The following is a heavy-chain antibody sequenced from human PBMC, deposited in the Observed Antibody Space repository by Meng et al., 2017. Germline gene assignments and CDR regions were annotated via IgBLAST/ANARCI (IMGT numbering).Heavy chain of an antibody. Sequence: GESLKISCAASGFTFSSYSMNWVRQAPGKGLEWVSSISSSSSYIYYADSVKGRFTISRDNAKNSLYLQMNSLRAEDTAVYYCARDILRTGENTDEDWFDPWGQGTLVTCYS. J-gene: IGHJ5*02. CDR1: GFTFSSYS. D-gene: IGHD7-27*01. CDR2: ISSSSSYI. CDR3: ARDILRTGENTDEDWFDP. V-gene: IGHV3-21*01.